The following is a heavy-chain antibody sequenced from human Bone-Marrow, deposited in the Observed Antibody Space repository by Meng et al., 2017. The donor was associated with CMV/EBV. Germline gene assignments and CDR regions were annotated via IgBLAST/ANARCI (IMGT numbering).Heavy chain of an antibody. CDR2: IYPGDSDT. CDR3: ARSAQSAFYAVCYYSGMDV. Sequence: GESLKISCKGSGYSFTSYWIGWVRQMPGKGLEWMGIIYPGDSDTRYSPSFPGQVTISADQSISTAYLQCSSLKASDTAMFYFARSAQSAFYAVCYYSGMDVWGQGTTVTVSS. D-gene: IGHD2/OR15-2a*01. CDR1: GYSFTSYW. J-gene: IGHJ6*02. V-gene: IGHV5-51*01.